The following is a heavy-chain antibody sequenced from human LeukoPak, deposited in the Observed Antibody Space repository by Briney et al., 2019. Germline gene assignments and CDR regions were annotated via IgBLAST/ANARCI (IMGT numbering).Heavy chain of an antibody. D-gene: IGHD1-26*01. CDR1: GGSISSTNSY. CDR3: ARKREGPTTGIDY. Sequence: SETLSLTCTVSGGSISSTNSYWGWIRQSPRTGLEWIGNNYSSGSSYYNPSLKSRVTISIDTSENQFSLKLTSVTAADTAVYYCARKREGPTTGIDYWGQGTLVTVSS. V-gene: IGHV4-39*07. J-gene: IGHJ4*02. CDR2: NYSSGSS.